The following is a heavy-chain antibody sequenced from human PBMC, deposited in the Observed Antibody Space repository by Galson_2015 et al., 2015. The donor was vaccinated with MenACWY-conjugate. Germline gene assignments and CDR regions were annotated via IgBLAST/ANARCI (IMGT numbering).Heavy chain of an antibody. J-gene: IGHJ4*02. CDR2: ISSSSSTI. V-gene: IGHV3-48*01. CDR3: ARSRGSGYYYEDYFDY. D-gene: IGHD3-22*01. CDR1: GFTFSSYS. Sequence: SLRLSCAASGFTFSSYSMNWVRQAPGKGLEWVSYISSSSSTIYYADSVKGRFTISRDNAKNSLYLQMNSLRAEDTAVYYCARSRGSGYYYEDYFDYWGQGTLVTVSS.